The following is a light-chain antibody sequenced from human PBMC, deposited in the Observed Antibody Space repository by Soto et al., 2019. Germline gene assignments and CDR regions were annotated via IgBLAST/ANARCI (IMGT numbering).Light chain of an antibody. V-gene: IGKV3-15*01. CDR2: GAS. CDR1: QSVSNN. Sequence: EILMTQSPATLSVSPGDRATLSCRASQSVSNNLAWYQQRPGQAPRLLIYGASTRATGIPARFSGSGSGTEFTLTISSLQPDDFATYYCQHYNSYSEAFGQGTKVDI. CDR3: QHYNSYSEA. J-gene: IGKJ1*01.